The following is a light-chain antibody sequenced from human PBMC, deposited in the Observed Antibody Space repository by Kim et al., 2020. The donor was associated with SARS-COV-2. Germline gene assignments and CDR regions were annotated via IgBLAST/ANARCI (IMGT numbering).Light chain of an antibody. CDR1: QNIYTY. J-gene: IGKJ1*01. CDR2: AAS. CDR3: QQCSNTPRT. Sequence: DIQMTQSPSSLSASVGDRVAITCRASQNIYTYLNWYQQKPGKAPKLLIYAASSLQSGVPSRFTGSGSGTVFTLTITSLQPDDFATYYCQQCSNTPRTFGQGTKVDLK. V-gene: IGKV1-39*01.